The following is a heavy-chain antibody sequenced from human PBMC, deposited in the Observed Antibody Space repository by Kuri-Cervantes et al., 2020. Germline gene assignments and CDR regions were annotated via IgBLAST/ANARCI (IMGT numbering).Heavy chain of an antibody. J-gene: IGHJ4*02. CDR1: GFTFSSYE. D-gene: IGHD4-17*01. Sequence: GESLKISCAASGFTFSSYEMNWVRQAPGKGLEWVSYISSSGSSIYYADSVKGRFTISRDNSKNTLYLQMNSLRAEDTAVYYCARDQGTKRVVIWDYGTWCFDDWGQRTLVTVSS. V-gene: IGHV3-48*03. CDR2: ISSSGSSI. CDR3: ARDQGTKRVVIWDYGTWCFDD.